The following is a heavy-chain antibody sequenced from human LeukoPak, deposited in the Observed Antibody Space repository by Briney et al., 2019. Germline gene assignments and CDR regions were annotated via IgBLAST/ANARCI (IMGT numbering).Heavy chain of an antibody. CDR1: GGSISNSHYS. V-gene: IGHV4-39*01. D-gene: IGHD4-17*01. CDR2: ISYSGST. Sequence: SETLSLTCTVSGGSISNSHYSWGWIRQPPGQGLEWIAHISYSGSTNYNPSLRSRVTISVDTSKNQFSLKLASMTAADAAIFYCASVNYVDYGFDYWGQGTLVTVSS. J-gene: IGHJ4*02. CDR3: ASVNYVDYGFDY.